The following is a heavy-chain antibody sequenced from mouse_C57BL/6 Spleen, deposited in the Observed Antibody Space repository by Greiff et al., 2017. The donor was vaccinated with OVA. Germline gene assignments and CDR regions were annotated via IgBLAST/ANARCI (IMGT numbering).Heavy chain of an antibody. Sequence: EVNLVESGPGMVKPSQSLSLTCTVTGYSITSGYDWHWIRHFPGNKLEWMGYISYSGSTNYNPSLKSRISITHDTSKNHFFLKLNSVTTEDTATYYCAREGDGYFDYWGQGTTLTVSS. D-gene: IGHD2-3*01. CDR2: ISYSGST. CDR3: AREGDGYFDY. CDR1: GYSITSGYD. J-gene: IGHJ2*01. V-gene: IGHV3-1*01.